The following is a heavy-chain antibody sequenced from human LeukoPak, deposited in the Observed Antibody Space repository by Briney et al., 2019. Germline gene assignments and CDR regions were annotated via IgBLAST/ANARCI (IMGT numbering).Heavy chain of an antibody. CDR3: ARGLVVMATLAYFDY. J-gene: IGHJ4*02. CDR2: SNSDGRIT. CDR1: GFTFSNYW. Sequence: GGSLRLSCAASGFTFSNYWMHWVRQAPGKGLVWVARSNSDGRITNYADSVKGRFTISRDNAKNTLYLQMNSLGAEDTAVYYCARGLVVMATLAYFDYWGQGTLVTVSS. V-gene: IGHV3-74*01. D-gene: IGHD5-24*01.